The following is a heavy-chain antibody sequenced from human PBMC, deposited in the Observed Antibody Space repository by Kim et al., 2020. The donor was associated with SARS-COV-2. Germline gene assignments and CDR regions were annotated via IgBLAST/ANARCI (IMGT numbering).Heavy chain of an antibody. CDR2: IYYSGST. Sequence: SETLSLTCTVSGGSISSGGYYWSWIRQHPGKGLEWIGYIYYSGSTYYNPSLKSRVTISVDTSKNQFSLKLSSVTAADTAVYYCARDFYGSGSYWFDPWGQGTLVTVSS. V-gene: IGHV4-31*03. CDR1: GGSISSGGYY. CDR3: ARDFYGSGSYWFDP. D-gene: IGHD3-10*01. J-gene: IGHJ5*02.